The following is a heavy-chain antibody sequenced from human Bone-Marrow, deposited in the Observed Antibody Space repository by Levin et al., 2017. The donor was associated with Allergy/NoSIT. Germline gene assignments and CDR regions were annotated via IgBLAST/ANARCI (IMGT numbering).Heavy chain of an antibody. CDR1: GGTFSSYT. J-gene: IGHJ6*02. CDR2: VIPLLRTS. D-gene: IGHD3-10*01. CDR3: ARDRLFGSGPGGMDV. V-gene: IGHV1-69*08. Sequence: SVKVSCKASGGTFSSYTISWVRLAPGQGLEWMGRVIPLLRTSNYAQKFQGRVTITADESTSTIYMDLTSLRSDDTAVYYCARDRLFGSGPGGMDVWGQGTTV.